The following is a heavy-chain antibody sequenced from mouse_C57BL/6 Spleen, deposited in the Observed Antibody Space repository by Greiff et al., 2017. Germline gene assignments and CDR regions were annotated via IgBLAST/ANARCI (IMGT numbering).Heavy chain of an antibody. Sequence: VQLQQSGAELVRPGTSVKVSCKASGYAFTNYLIEWVKQRPGQGLEWIGVINPGSGGTNYNEKFKGKATLTADKSSSTAYMQLSSLTSEDSAVYFCARSPYYYGSSYCWFAYWGQGTLVTVSA. D-gene: IGHD1-1*01. CDR3: ARSPYYYGSSYCWFAY. CDR1: GYAFTNYL. CDR2: INPGSGGT. V-gene: IGHV1-54*01. J-gene: IGHJ3*01.